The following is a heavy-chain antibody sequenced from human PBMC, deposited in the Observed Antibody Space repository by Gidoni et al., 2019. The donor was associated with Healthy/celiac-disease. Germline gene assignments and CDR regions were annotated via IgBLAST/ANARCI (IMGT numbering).Heavy chain of an antibody. CDR2: ISISSSYI. CDR3: ARGLHDILTGSGDYYYYGMDV. J-gene: IGHJ6*02. V-gene: IGHV3-21*01. CDR1: GFTFSSYS. D-gene: IGHD3-9*01. Sequence: EVQLVESGGGLVKPGGSLRLSCAASGFTFSSYSMNWVRQAPGKGLEWVSSISISSSYIYYADSVKGRFTISRDNAKNSLYLQMNSLRAEDTAVYYCARGLHDILTGSGDYYYYGMDVWGQGTTVTVSS.